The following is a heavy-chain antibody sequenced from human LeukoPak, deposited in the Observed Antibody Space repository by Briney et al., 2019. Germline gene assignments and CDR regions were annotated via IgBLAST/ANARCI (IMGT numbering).Heavy chain of an antibody. CDR2: INSEGSST. V-gene: IGHV3-74*01. CDR3: AREDRYYYYGMDV. J-gene: IGHJ6*02. Sequence: GGSLRLSCAASGFTFCRDWMHWVRPAPGKGRVWVSRINSEGSSTNYADSVKGRFTISRDNAKNTLYLQMYSLSAEDTAVYYCAREDRYYYYGMDVWGQGTTVTVSS. CDR1: GFTFCRDW.